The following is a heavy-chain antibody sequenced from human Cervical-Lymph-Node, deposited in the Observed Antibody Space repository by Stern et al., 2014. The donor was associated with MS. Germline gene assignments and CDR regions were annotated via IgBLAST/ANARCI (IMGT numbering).Heavy chain of an antibody. CDR1: GFTLSTYA. CDR2: ISYDGSNK. V-gene: IGHV3-30*03. CDR3: ARNLDYSMDV. Sequence: VQLVESGGGVVQPGGSMRVSCAASGFTLSTYAMHWVRQAPGKGLEWVAIISYDGSNKDYADSVKGRFTISRAISKNTLYLQMNSLRAEDTAVYYCARNLDYSMDVWGQGTTVTVSS. J-gene: IGHJ6*02.